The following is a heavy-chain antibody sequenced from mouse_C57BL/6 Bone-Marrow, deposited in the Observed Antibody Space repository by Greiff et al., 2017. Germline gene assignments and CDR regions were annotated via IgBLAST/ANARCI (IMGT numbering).Heavy chain of an antibody. J-gene: IGHJ4*01. Sequence: QVQLQQSGAELAKPGASVKLSCKASGYTFTSYWMHWVKQRPGQGLEWIGYINPSSGYTKYNQKFKDKATLTADKSSSTSYMQLSSLTYEDSAVNYCARRMVTSYYAMDYWGQGTSVTVSS. CDR1: GYTFTSYW. CDR2: INPSSGYT. V-gene: IGHV1-7*01. CDR3: ARRMVTSYYAMDY. D-gene: IGHD2-1*01.